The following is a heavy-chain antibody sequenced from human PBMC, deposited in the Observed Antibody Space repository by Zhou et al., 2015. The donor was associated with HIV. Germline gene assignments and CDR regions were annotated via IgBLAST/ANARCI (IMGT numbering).Heavy chain of an antibody. CDR2: INPNSGVT. CDR3: ARAEPGPTYGDYIVGPFRI. V-gene: IGHV1-2*04. CDR1: GYTFTDYY. J-gene: IGHJ3*02. Sequence: QVQLVQSGAEVEKPGASLKVSCKASGYTFTDYYLHWVRQAPGQGLEWMGWINPNSGVTNYVQKFQGWVTMTRDTSISTAYMELTRLRSNDTAVYYCARAEPGPTYGDYIVGPFRIWGQGTMITVSS. D-gene: IGHD4-17*01.